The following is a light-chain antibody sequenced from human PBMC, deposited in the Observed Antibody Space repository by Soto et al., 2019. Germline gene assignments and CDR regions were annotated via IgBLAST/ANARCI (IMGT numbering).Light chain of an antibody. V-gene: IGKV3-20*01. CDR3: QQYGTSPWT. CDR2: DAS. Sequence: EIVLTQSPGTLSLSPGERATLSCRASQSVSSSYLAWYQQKPGQAPRLLIYDASSRATGIPDRFSGSGSGTDFTLTISRLEPEDFAVDFCQQYGTSPWTFGQGTKVEIK. J-gene: IGKJ1*01. CDR1: QSVSSSY.